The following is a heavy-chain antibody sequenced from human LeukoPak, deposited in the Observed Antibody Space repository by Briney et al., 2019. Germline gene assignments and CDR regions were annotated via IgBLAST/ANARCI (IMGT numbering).Heavy chain of an antibody. V-gene: IGHV3-30*03. CDR1: GFTFSSYG. CDR3: ATKVDRVLLFDY. J-gene: IGHJ4*02. CDR2: ISYDGSNK. Sequence: SGGSLRLSCAASGFTFSSYGMHWVRQAPGKGLEWVAVISYDGSNKYYADSVKGRFTISRDNSKNTLYLQMNSLRAEDTAVYYCATKVDRVLLFDYWGQGTLVTVSS. D-gene: IGHD3-10*01.